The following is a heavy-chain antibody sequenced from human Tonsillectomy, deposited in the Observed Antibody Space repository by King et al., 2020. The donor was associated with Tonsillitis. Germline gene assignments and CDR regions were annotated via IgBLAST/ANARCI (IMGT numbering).Heavy chain of an antibody. V-gene: IGHV1-69*01. CDR3: ARRGIINYGMDV. Sequence: QLVQSGAEVKKPGSSLKVSCKASGGTFNNYGISWVRQAPGQGLEWMGGIIPIFVATNYAQKFKGRVTITADESTRTAYMELSSLRSDDTAVYYCARRGIINYGMDVWGQGTTVIVSS. CDR2: IIPIFVAT. CDR1: GGTFNNYG. D-gene: IGHD2-15*01. J-gene: IGHJ6*02.